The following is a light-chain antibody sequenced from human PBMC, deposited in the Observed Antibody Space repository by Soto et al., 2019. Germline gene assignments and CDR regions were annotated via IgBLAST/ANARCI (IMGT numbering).Light chain of an antibody. CDR2: GAS. J-gene: IGKJ1*01. Sequence: VMSQSPSALSVSPVGTSTVSFRASRSITTNVVLYQQKAGQAPRLLIYGASTRATGIPARFSGSGSGTEFTLTISSLQSEVFAVYCYQQNDNWPTFGQGTKVDIK. CDR3: QQNDNWPT. CDR1: RSITTN. V-gene: IGKV3-15*01.